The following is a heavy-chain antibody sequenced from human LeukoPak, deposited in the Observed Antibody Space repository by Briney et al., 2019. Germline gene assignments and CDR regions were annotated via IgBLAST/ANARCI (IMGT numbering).Heavy chain of an antibody. CDR1: GFTLSDYD. CDR3: AKQRVRGDGYDFDY. V-gene: IGHV3-30*18. Sequence: GGSLRLSCAASGFTLSDYDMNWVRHAPGKGLEWVAVISYDGSNQYYADSVKGRFTISRDNSKNTLYLQMNSLRPEDTAVYYCAKQRVRGDGYDFDYWGQGTLVTVSP. CDR2: ISYDGSNQ. J-gene: IGHJ4*02. D-gene: IGHD3-16*01.